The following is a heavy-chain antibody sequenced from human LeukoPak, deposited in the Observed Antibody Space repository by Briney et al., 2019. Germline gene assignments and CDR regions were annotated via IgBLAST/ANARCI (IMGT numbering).Heavy chain of an antibody. CDR1: GGSISSGDYF. CDR3: ARDAFLEWTPRPLYFDY. CDR2: IYYSGST. D-gene: IGHD3-3*01. V-gene: IGHV4-31*03. Sequence: PSETLSLTCTVSGGSISSGDYFWRWIRQHPGKGLEWIGYIYYSGSTYYNPSLKSRVAISVDTSKNQFSLTVSSVTAADTAVYYCARDAFLEWTPRPLYFDYWGQGTLVTVSS. J-gene: IGHJ4*02.